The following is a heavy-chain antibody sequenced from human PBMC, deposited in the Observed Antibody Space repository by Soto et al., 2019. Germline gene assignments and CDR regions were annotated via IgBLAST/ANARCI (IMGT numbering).Heavy chain of an antibody. CDR1: GYTFTSYG. CDR2: ISPYNDDT. CDR3: ARGGYYDSSGSRNDHYYGMDV. V-gene: IGHV1-18*01. D-gene: IGHD3-22*01. Sequence: QAQLVQSGVEVKKPGASVKVSCKASGYTFTSYGINWVRQAPGQGLEWLGWISPYNDDTKYAQKLRGRVAMTTDTSSRTAYMALRSLSSDDTAVYFCARGGYYDSSGSRNDHYYGMDVWGQGTTVTVSS. J-gene: IGHJ6*02.